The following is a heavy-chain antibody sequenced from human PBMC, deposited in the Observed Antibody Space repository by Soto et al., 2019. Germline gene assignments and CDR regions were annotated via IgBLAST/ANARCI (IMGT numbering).Heavy chain of an antibody. V-gene: IGHV3-66*01. Sequence: PGGSLRLSCAASGFTVSSNYMSWVRQAPGKGLEWVSVIYSGGSTYYADSVKGRFTISRDNSKNTLYLQMNSLRAEDTAVYYCARDHWNLGYCSSTSCKPYYYYGMDVWGQGTTVTVSS. CDR2: IYSGGST. CDR3: ARDHWNLGYCSSTSCKPYYYYGMDV. CDR1: GFTVSSNY. D-gene: IGHD2-2*01. J-gene: IGHJ6*02.